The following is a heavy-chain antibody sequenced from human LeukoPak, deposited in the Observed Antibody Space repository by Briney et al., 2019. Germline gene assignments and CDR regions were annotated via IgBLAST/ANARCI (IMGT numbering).Heavy chain of an antibody. V-gene: IGHV1-69*04. CDR1: GCTFSSYA. Sequence: ASVKVSCKASGCTFSSYAIRWVRQAPGQGLEWMGRIIPILGIANYAQKFQGRVTITADKSTSTAYMELSSLRSEDTAVYYCASDCSSTSCSVYWGQGTLVTVSS. CDR2: IIPILGIA. D-gene: IGHD2-2*01. CDR3: ASDCSSTSCSVY. J-gene: IGHJ4*02.